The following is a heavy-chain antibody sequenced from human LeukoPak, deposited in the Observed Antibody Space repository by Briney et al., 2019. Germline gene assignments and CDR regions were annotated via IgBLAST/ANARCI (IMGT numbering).Heavy chain of an antibody. CDR1: GFIFSNYA. CDR3: AKERSYDSSGYYYSHFDY. V-gene: IGHV3-33*06. Sequence: PGRSLRLSCAASGFIFSNYAMHWVRQAPGKGLEWVAAIWNDGSDENYADSVKGRFTISSDNSKNTLYLQMNSLRAEDTAVYYCAKERSYDSSGYYYSHFDYWGQGTLVTVSS. CDR2: IWNDGSDE. J-gene: IGHJ4*02. D-gene: IGHD3-22*01.